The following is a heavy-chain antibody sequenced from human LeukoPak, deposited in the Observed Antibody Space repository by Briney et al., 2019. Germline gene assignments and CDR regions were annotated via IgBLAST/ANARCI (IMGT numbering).Heavy chain of an antibody. J-gene: IGHJ3*02. CDR3: AQYDFWSGYLADDAFDI. D-gene: IGHD3-3*01. CDR1: GGTFSSYT. Sequence: SVKVSCKASGGTFSSYTISWVRQAPGQGLEWMGRIIPILGIANYAQKFQGRVTITADKSTSTAYMELSRLRSEDTAVYYCAQYDFWSGYLADDAFDIWGQGTMVTVSS. V-gene: IGHV1-69*02. CDR2: IIPILGIA.